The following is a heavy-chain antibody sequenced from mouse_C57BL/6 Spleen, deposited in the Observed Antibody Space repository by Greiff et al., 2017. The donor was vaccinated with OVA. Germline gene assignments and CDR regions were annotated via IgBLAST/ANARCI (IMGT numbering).Heavy chain of an antibody. CDR3: AREGNLFFYFYY. V-gene: IGHV1-82*01. Sequence: VQLQQSGPELVKPVASVKISCKASGYAFSSSWMNWVKQRPGKGLEWIGRLYPGDGDTNYNGKFKGKATLTADKASSTAYMQLSSLTSEDSAVYVCAREGNLFFYFYYWGQGTTLTVSS. D-gene: IGHD6-1*01. CDR1: GYAFSSSW. J-gene: IGHJ2*01. CDR2: LYPGDGDT.